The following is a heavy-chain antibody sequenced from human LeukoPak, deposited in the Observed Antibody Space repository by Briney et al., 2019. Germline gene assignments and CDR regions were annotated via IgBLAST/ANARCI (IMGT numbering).Heavy chain of an antibody. CDR2: IKQGGSEK. CDR3: ARDTGNHDY. J-gene: IGHJ4*02. Sequence: GGSLRLSCAASGFTFSSSWMSWVRQTPGKGLEWVANIKQGGSEKYYVDSVKGRFTISRDNAKYSLYLQMNSLRAEDTAVYYCARDTGNHDYWGQGTLVTVSS. V-gene: IGHV3-7*01. CDR1: GFTFSSSW. D-gene: IGHD2/OR15-2a*01.